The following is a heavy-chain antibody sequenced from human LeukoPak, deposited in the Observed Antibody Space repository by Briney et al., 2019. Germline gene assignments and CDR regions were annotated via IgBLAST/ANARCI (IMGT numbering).Heavy chain of an antibody. Sequence: SETLSLTCAVYGGSFSGYYWSWIRQPPGKGLEWIGEINHSGSTNYNPSLKSRVTISVDTSKNQFSLKLSSVTAADTAVYYCARHVNSYGSYYFDYWAREPWSPSPQ. V-gene: IGHV4-34*01. CDR3: ARHVNSYGSYYFDY. CDR1: GGSFSGYY. CDR2: INHSGST. D-gene: IGHD5-18*01. J-gene: IGHJ4*02.